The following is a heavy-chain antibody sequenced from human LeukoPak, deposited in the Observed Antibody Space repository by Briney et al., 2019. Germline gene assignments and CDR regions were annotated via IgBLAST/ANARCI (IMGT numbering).Heavy chain of an antibody. V-gene: IGHV4-61*02. CDR3: GGAPYGSGSYN. Sequence: SETLSLTCTVSGGSISSGSYYWSWIRQPAGKGLEWIGRIYTSGSTNYNPSLKSRVTISVDTSKNQFSLKLSSVTAADTAVYYFGGAPYGSGSYNWGQGTLVTVSS. CDR1: GGSISSGSYY. CDR2: IYTSGST. D-gene: IGHD3-10*01. J-gene: IGHJ4*02.